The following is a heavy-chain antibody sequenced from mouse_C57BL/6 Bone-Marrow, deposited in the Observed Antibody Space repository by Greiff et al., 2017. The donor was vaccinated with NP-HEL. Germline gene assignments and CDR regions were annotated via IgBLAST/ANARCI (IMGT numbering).Heavy chain of an antibody. Sequence: ESGPGLVKPSQSLSLTCSVTGYSITSGYYWNWIRQFPGNKLEWMGYISYDGSNNYNPSLKNRISITRDTSKNQFFLKLNSVTTEDTATYYCARDERPYYSNYWYFDVWGTGTTVTVSS. D-gene: IGHD2-5*01. CDR2: ISYDGSN. CDR3: ARDERPYYSNYWYFDV. V-gene: IGHV3-6*01. J-gene: IGHJ1*03. CDR1: GYSITSGYY.